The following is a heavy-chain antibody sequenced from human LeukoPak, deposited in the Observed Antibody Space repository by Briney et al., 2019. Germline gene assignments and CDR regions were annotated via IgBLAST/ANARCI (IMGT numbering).Heavy chain of an antibody. V-gene: IGHV4-59*01. CDR2: IYYSGST. J-gene: IGHJ4*02. Sequence: SETLSLTCTVSGGSISSYYWSWIRQPPGKGLEWIGYIYYSGSTNYNPSLKGRVTISVDTSKNQFSLKLSSVTAADTAVYYCARMSYDSSGYYRLLLDYWGQGTLVTVSS. CDR3: ARMSYDSSGYYRLLLDY. D-gene: IGHD3-22*01. CDR1: GGSISSYY.